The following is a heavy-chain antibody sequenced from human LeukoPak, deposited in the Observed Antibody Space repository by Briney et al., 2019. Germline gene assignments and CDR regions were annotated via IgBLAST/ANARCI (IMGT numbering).Heavy chain of an antibody. J-gene: IGHJ4*02. D-gene: IGHD3-9*01. CDR3: ARYHQGFDDY. CDR2: IYYSGST. CDR1: GGSISSYY. Sequence: SETLSLTCTVSGGSISSYYWSWIRQPPGKGLEWIGYIYYSGSTNYNPSLKSRVTISVDTSKNQFSLKLSSVTATDTAVYYCARYHQGFDDYWGQGTLVTVSS. V-gene: IGHV4-59*12.